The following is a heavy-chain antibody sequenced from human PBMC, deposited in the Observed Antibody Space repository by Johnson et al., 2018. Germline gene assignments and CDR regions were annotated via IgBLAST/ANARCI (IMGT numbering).Heavy chain of an antibody. CDR1: GFTFSSYG. CDR3: TTEGVIVVVLDAFDI. V-gene: IGHV3-15*01. CDR2: IKSKTDGGTT. D-gene: IGHD3-22*01. J-gene: IGHJ3*02. Sequence: VQLVESGGGVVQPGRSLRLSCAASGFTFSSYGMHWVRQAPGKGLEWVGRIKSKTDGGTTDYVEPVKGRFTISRDDSKNTLYLQRNSLKTEDTAVYYCTTEGVIVVVLDAFDIWGQGTMVTVSS.